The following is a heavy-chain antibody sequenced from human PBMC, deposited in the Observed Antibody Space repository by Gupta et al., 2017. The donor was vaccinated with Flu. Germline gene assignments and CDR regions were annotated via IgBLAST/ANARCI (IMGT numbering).Heavy chain of an antibody. J-gene: IGHJ3*02. CDR2: TYTGGNT. CDR1: GFSAGGNV. Sequence: EQVVASGGALFQPGGSLTLSCAASGFSAGGNVMGWVRQAPGRGLECVSLTYTGGNTLYADSVKGRFAISRDNSKNTMSLQMNSLRPEDTAGYYCARGPNFDTWGRGTMVTVSS. CDR3: ARGPNFDT. V-gene: IGHV3-66*02.